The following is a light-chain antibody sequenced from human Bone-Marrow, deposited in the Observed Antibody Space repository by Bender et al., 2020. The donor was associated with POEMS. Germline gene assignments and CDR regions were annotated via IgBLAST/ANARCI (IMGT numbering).Light chain of an antibody. Sequence: QSVLTQPPSVPGTPGQRVTISCSGSSSNIGTNPVNWYQQLPGTAPKLLIYINNQRPSGVPDRFSGSKSGTSASLAISGLQSEDEADYYCAAWEDSLNGWVFGGGTKLTVL. CDR3: AAWEDSLNGWV. CDR2: INN. V-gene: IGLV1-44*01. CDR1: SSNIGTNP. J-gene: IGLJ3*02.